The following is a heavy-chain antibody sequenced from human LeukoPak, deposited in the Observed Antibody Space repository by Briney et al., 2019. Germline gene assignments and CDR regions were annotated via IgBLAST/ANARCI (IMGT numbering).Heavy chain of an antibody. CDR3: AKDLTSRNYYGSGSYDFDY. Sequence: GGSLRLSCAASGLILSNYGIHWVRQAPGKGLEWVAAIWHDGSYVFYIDSVKGRFTISRDNSQNILYLQMSSLRAEDTAVYYCAKDLTSRNYYGSGSYDFDYWGQGTLVTVSS. J-gene: IGHJ4*02. CDR2: IWHDGSYV. V-gene: IGHV3-33*06. CDR1: GLILSNYG. D-gene: IGHD3-10*01.